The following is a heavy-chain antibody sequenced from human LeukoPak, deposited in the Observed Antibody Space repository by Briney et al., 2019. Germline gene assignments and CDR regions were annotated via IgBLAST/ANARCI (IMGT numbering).Heavy chain of an antibody. D-gene: IGHD6-6*01. Sequence: SVTLSLTCIVSGGSTSSYYWSWIRQPPGKGLEWIGYIYYSGSTNYNPSLKSRVTISVATSKNQFSLKLSSVTAADTAVYYCARHSYSTSAGPYDYWGQGTLVTVSS. CDR1: GGSTSSYY. J-gene: IGHJ4*02. CDR3: ARHSYSTSAGPYDY. CDR2: IYYSGST. V-gene: IGHV4-59*08.